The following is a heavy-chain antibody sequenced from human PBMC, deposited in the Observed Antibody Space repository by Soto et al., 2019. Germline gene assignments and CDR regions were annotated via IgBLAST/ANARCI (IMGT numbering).Heavy chain of an antibody. CDR2: IYPGDSDT. CDR1: GYSFSSYW. Sequence: VQLVQSGAEVKKPGESLKISCKGSGYSFSSYWIGWVRQMPGKGLEWMGIIYPGDSDTIYSPSFQGQVTISADKSISTAYVQWSSLKASDTAMYYCASLCKGLVKLYLGACLWGQGTLVTVSS. D-gene: IGHD3-16*01. CDR3: ASLCKGLVKLYLGACL. V-gene: IGHV5-51*01. J-gene: IGHJ4*02.